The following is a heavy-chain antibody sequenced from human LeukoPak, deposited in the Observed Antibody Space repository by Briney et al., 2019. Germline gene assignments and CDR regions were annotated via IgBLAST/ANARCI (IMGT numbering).Heavy chain of an antibody. Sequence: ASVKVSCKASGYTFTSYYMHWVRQAPGQGLEWMGIINPSGGNTIYAQKFRGRVTMTRDTSTSTVYMELSSLRSEDTAVYYCARQRGGQYEDGFDIWGQGTMVTVSS. CDR3: ARQRGGQYEDGFDI. CDR1: GYTFTSYY. J-gene: IGHJ3*02. CDR2: INPSGGNT. V-gene: IGHV1-46*01. D-gene: IGHD2-8*01.